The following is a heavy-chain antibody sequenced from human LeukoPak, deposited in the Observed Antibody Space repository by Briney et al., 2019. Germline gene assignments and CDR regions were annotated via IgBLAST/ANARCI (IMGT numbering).Heavy chain of an antibody. CDR2: INHSGST. J-gene: IGHJ6*03. V-gene: IGHV4-34*01. D-gene: IGHD3-3*01. Sequence: SETLSLTCAVHGGSFSGYYWSWIRQPPGKGLEWIGEINHSGSTNYNPSLKSRVTISVDTSKNQFSLKLSSVTAADTAVYYCARGKAYDFWSGSGNRYYMDVWGKGTTVTVSS. CDR1: GGSFSGYY. CDR3: ARGKAYDFWSGSGNRYYMDV.